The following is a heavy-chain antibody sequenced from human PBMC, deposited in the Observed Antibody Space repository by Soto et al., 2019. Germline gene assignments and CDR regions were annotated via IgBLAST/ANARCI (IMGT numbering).Heavy chain of an antibody. J-gene: IGHJ4*02. D-gene: IGHD3-10*01. V-gene: IGHV3-33*01. CDR3: ARSPRVRGGTASRGC. CDR2: IYYDVSKK. Sequence: QVQLVESGGGVVQPGRSLRLSCAASGFTFDNFGIHWVRQAPGKGLEWVSVIYYDVSKKYYADSVRGRFTISRDNSKNMLYLQMDSLRAEDTATYYCARSPRVRGGTASRGCWGQGTLVTVSS. CDR1: GFTFDNFG.